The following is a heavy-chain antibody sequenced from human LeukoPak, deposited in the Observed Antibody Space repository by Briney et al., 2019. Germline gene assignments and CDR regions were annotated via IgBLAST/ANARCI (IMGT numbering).Heavy chain of an antibody. CDR3: ARLGATGPIDY. CDR1: GGTFSSYA. V-gene: IGHV1-69*04. J-gene: IGHJ4*02. D-gene: IGHD1-26*01. CDR2: IIPILGIA. Sequence: ASVKVSCKASGGTFSSYAISWVRQAPGQGLEWMGRIIPILGIANYAQKFRGRVTITADKSTSTAYMELSSLRSEDTAVYYCARLGATGPIDYWGQGTLVTVSS.